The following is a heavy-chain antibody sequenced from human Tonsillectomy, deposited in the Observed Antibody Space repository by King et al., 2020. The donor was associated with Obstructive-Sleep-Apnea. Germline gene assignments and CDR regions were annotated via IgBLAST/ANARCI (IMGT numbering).Heavy chain of an antibody. V-gene: IGHV1-18*01. CDR1: GYTFTNYG. D-gene: IGHD3-10*01. CDR2: ISAYIGDT. Sequence: QLVQSGAEVKKPGASVKVSCKASGYTFTNYGIIWVRQAPGQGLEWMGWISAYIGDTIYAQEIQGRVTMTTDTSTSTADLELRSLRSDDTAVYYCARDRGFGELRWFDPWGQGTLVTVSS. J-gene: IGHJ5*02. CDR3: ARDRGFGELRWFDP.